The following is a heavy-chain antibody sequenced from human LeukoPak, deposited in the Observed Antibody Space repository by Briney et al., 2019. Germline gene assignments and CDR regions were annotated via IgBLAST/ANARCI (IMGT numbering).Heavy chain of an antibody. CDR2: IYHSGRT. V-gene: IGHV4-4*02. CDR3: ARHRTDYYDSSGYSYYFDN. J-gene: IGHJ4*02. D-gene: IGHD3-22*01. Sequence: PSETLSLTCAVSGASISSSNWWSWVRQPPGKGLEWIAEIYHSGRTNYNPSLKSRVTISLDKSKNQFSLKMSSVAAADTAVYYCARHRTDYYDSSGYSYYFDNWGQGTPVTVTS. CDR1: GASISSSNW.